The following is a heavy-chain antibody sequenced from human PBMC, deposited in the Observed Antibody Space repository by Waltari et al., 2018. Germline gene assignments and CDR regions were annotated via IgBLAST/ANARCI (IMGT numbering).Heavy chain of an antibody. D-gene: IGHD5-18*01. CDR2: ISSSSSYI. V-gene: IGHV3-21*01. CDR3: ARVPDTAMVHYFDY. Sequence: EVQLVESGGGLVKPGGSLRLSCAASGFTFSSYSMNWVRQAPGKGLEWGSSISSSSSYIYYADSVKGRFTISRDNAKNSLYLQMNSLRAEDTAVYYCARVPDTAMVHYFDYWGQGTLVTVSS. J-gene: IGHJ4*02. CDR1: GFTFSSYS.